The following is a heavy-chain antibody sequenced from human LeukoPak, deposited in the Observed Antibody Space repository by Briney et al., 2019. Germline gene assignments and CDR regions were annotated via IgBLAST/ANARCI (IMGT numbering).Heavy chain of an antibody. J-gene: IGHJ4*02. D-gene: IGHD6-19*01. CDR2: IGGSGGSS. V-gene: IGHV3-23*01. CDR3: AGRIAVAGTLEF. CDR1: GFTLCTSA. Sequence: GGSLRLSCAASGFTLCTSALSWGRQAPGEGRGGVSAIGGSGGSSFYADSVKGRFTVSRDNSKNTLYLQMNSLRAGDTAVYYCAGRIAVAGTLEFWGQGTLVTVSS.